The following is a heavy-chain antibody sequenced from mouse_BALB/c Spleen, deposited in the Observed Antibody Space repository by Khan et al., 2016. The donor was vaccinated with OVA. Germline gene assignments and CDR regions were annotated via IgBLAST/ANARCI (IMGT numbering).Heavy chain of an antibody. CDR2: ISDLAYTI. CDR1: GFTFSDYG. J-gene: IGHJ3*01. D-gene: IGHD1-2*01. V-gene: IGHV5-15*02. CDR3: ARGGGTAPFAY. Sequence: EVELVESGGGLVQPGGSRKLSCAASGFTFSDYGMAWVRQAPGKGPEWVAFISDLAYTIYYADTVTGRFTIPRENAKNTLYLEMSSLRSEDTASYYCARGGGTAPFAYWGLGTLVTVSA.